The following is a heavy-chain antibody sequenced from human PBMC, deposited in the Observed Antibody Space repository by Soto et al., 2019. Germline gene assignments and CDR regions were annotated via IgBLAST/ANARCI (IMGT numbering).Heavy chain of an antibody. CDR1: GFTFDDYA. J-gene: IGHJ4*02. CDR3: AKDMWLAGGFLDS. D-gene: IGHD6-19*01. Sequence: SLRLSCVGSGFTFDDYAMHWVRQAPGKALEWVSGITWNSASIDYADSVKGRFTISRDNGKNSLFLQMTSLRPEDTALYYCAKDMWLAGGFLDSWGQGTLVTVS. CDR2: ITWNSASI. V-gene: IGHV3-9*01.